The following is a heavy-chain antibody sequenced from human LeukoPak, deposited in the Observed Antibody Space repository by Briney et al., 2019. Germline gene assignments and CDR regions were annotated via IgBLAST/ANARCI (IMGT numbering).Heavy chain of an antibody. CDR1: GFTFDDYA. J-gene: IGHJ3*02. V-gene: IGHV3-9*01. CDR3: AKDVGGIAAAGTSGI. Sequence: GGSLRLSCAASGFTFDDYAMHWVRQAPGKGLEWVSGISWNSGSIGYADSVKGRFTISRDNAKNSLYLQMNSLRAEDTAVYYCAKDVGGIAAAGTSGIWGQGTMVTVSS. CDR2: ISWNSGSI. D-gene: IGHD6-13*01.